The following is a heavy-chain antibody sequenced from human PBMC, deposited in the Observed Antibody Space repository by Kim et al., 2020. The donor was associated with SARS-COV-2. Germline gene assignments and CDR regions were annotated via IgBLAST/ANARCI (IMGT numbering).Heavy chain of an antibody. V-gene: IGHV5-51*01. Sequence: GESLKISCKGSGYRFTTYWIGWVRQMPGKGLEWMGIIYPGDSDTRYSPSFQGQVTISADKSISTAYLQWSSLKASDTAMSYCARLFYDSSAYLPFDYWGQGTLVTVSS. CDR3: ARLFYDSSAYLPFDY. CDR1: GYRFTTYW. CDR2: IYPGDSDT. D-gene: IGHD3-22*01. J-gene: IGHJ4*02.